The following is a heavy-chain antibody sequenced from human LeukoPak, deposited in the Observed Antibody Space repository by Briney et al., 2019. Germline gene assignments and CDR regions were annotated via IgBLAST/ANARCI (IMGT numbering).Heavy chain of an antibody. D-gene: IGHD1-7*01. J-gene: IGHJ6*03. CDR2: INHSGST. Sequence: LETLSLTCAVYGGSFSGYYWSWIRQPPGKGLEWIGEINHSGSTNYNPSLKSRVTISVDTSKNQFSLKLSSVTAADTAVYYCARINWNYESGYYYYYYMDVWGKGTRSPSP. V-gene: IGHV4-34*01. CDR1: GGSFSGYY. CDR3: ARINWNYESGYYYYYYMDV.